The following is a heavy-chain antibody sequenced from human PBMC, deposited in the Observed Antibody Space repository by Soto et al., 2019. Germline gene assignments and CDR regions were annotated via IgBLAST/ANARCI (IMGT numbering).Heavy chain of an antibody. J-gene: IGHJ4*02. Sequence: QVQLQQWGAGLLKPSETLSLNCGVNGGSLSGYYWSWIRQPPGKGLEWIGEIKDGGYTNYTPSLNRRATISSDRTNNQFSLRLNSVTAADTGVYYCARGQQGVMATHWDQGALVTVSS. CDR1: GGSLSGYY. CDR2: IKDGGYT. CDR3: ARGQQGVMATH. V-gene: IGHV4-34*02. D-gene: IGHD5-12*01.